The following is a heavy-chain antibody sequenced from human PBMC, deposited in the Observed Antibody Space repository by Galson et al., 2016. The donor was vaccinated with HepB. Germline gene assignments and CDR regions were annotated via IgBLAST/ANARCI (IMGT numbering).Heavy chain of an antibody. CDR2: ISWDGRSP. CDR1: GFTFDDYT. J-gene: IGHJ6*02. V-gene: IGHV3-43*01. D-gene: IGHD3-10*01. CDR3: GKDWGSLWESSGKGMDV. Sequence: SLRLSCAASGFTFDDYTMHWVRQAPGKGLEWVSLISWDGRSPDYADSVKGRFTISRDNRKNSLYLQMNSLRSEDTALYYCGKDWGSLWESSGKGMDVWGRGTTVTVSS.